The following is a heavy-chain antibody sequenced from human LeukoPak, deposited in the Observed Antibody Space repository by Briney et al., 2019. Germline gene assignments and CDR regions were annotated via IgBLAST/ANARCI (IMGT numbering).Heavy chain of an antibody. V-gene: IGHV4-39*07. CDR3: ARVCGGDCYPSPDAFDI. Sequence: SETLSLTCTVSGGSISSSSYYWGWIRQPPGEGLEWIGSIYYSGSTYYNPSLKSRVTISVDRSKNQFSLKLSSVTAADTAVYYCARVCGGDCYPSPDAFDIWGQGTMVTVSS. CDR2: IYYSGST. J-gene: IGHJ3*02. CDR1: GGSISSSSYY. D-gene: IGHD2-21*02.